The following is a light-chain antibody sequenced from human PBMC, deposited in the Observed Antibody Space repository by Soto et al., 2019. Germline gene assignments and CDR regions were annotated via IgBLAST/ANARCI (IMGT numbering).Light chain of an antibody. CDR3: QQYGSSGT. J-gene: IGKJ1*01. Sequence: IVMTQSPATLSVSPGDRATLSCRASQSVSSNLAWYQQKPGQAPRLLIYGASNRATGIPDRFSGSGSGTDSTLTISRLEPEDFAVYYCQQYGSSGTFGQGTKVDIK. CDR2: GAS. CDR1: QSVSSN. V-gene: IGKV3-20*01.